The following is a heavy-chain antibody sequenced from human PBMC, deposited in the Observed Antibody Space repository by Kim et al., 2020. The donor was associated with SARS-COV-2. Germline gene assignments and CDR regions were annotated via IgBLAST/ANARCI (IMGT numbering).Heavy chain of an antibody. CDR2: INPNSGGT. D-gene: IGHD3-10*01. J-gene: IGHJ4*02. CDR1: GYTFTGYY. CDR3: ASGNYYDSGSPDYYFDY. V-gene: IGHV1-2*02. Sequence: ASVKVSCKASGYTFTGYYMHWVRQAPGQGLEWVGWINPNSGGTKYAQKFQGRVTMTRDTSISTAYMEVSRLRSDDTAVYYCASGNYYDSGSPDYYFDYWGQGTLVTVSS.